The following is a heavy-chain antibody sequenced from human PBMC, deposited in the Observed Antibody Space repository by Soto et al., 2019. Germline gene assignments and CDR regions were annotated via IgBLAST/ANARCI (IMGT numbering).Heavy chain of an antibody. J-gene: IGHJ4*02. CDR1: GYTFTTHT. V-gene: IGHV1-3*01. Sequence: QVQLVQSGAEVKRPGASVKVFCKASGYTFTTHTMHWVRQAPGQGLEWMGWMNGGNGNTKYSQKFQGRVTFTRDTLARTAYMELSILRSEDTTVYYCTRLENAYWGQGTLVTVSS. CDR3: TRLENAY. CDR2: MNGGNGNT.